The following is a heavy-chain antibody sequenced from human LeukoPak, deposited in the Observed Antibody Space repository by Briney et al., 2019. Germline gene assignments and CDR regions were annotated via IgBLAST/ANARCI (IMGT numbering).Heavy chain of an antibody. J-gene: IGHJ5*02. V-gene: IGHV1-18*01. CDR3: ARVVAAAGTNWFDP. CDR2: ISAYTGHT. Sequence: ASVKVSCKASGYTFTSYGISWVRQAPGQGLEWVGWISAYTGHTDYAQKLQGRVTMTTDTSTSTAYMELRSLRSDDTAVYYCARVVAAAGTNWFDPWGQGTLVTVSS. D-gene: IGHD6-13*01. CDR1: GYTFTSYG.